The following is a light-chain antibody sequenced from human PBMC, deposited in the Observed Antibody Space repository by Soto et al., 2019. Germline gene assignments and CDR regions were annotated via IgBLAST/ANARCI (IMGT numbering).Light chain of an antibody. V-gene: IGLV7-43*01. J-gene: IGLJ1*01. CDR3: MLYHGGAGP. CDR1: TGEVSSGNF. Sequence: QAVVTQEPSLPVSPGGTVTLTCASSTGEVSSGNFPNWFQQKPGQAPRALTYSTDSQYSWTPARFSGSLVGGKAALTLSGLQPEDEADYYGMLYHGGAGPFGAGTKVTVL. CDR2: STD.